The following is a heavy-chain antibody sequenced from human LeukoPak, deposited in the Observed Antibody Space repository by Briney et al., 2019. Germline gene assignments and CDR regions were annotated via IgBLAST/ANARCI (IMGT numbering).Heavy chain of an antibody. D-gene: IGHD6-19*01. CDR1: GGSISSSNW. CDR3: ARVPDSSGWKHYFGY. Sequence: SETLSLTCAVSGGSISSSNWWSWVRQPPGKGLEWIGEIYHSGSTNYNPSLKSRVTISVDKSKNQFSLKLSSVTAADTAVYYCARVPDSSGWKHYFGYWGQGTLVTVSS. V-gene: IGHV4-4*02. J-gene: IGHJ4*02. CDR2: IYHSGST.